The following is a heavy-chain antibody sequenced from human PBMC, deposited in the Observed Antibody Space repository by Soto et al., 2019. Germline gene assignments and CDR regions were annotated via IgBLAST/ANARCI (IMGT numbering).Heavy chain of an antibody. CDR1: GVSVRSGGYY. V-gene: IGHV4-61*08. J-gene: IGHJ4*02. CDR3: AYWYTSSWSNVDY. Sequence: QGQLQESGAGLVNPSETLFLTCTVSGVSVRSGGYYCTLIRKPPGKGLEWIGYIHYRGRTNYHPSLKSRGAISVHTSKRQFYLKLSSVSAADEALYYCAYWYTSSWSNVDYWGQGTLVTPSS. CDR2: IHYRGRT. D-gene: IGHD6-13*01.